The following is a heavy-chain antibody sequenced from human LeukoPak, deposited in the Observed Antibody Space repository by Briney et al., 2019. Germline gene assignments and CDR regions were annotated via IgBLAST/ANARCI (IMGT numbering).Heavy chain of an antibody. CDR3: ARLRVIFWGFDI. CDR1: GGSFSGYY. Sequence: PSETLSLTCAVYGGSFSGYYWSWIRQPPGKGPEWIGEINHSGSTNYNPSLKSRVTISVDTSKNQFSLKLSSVTAAGTAVYYCARLRVIFWGFDIWGQGTMVTVSS. CDR2: INHSGST. V-gene: IGHV4-34*01. D-gene: IGHD3-16*01. J-gene: IGHJ3*02.